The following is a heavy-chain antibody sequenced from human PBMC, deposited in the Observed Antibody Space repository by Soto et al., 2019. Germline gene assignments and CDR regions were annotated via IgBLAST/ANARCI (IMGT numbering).Heavy chain of an antibody. V-gene: IGHV3-7*03. Sequence: GGSLRLSCAASGITFSNYWMSWVRQAPGKGLEWVAKIKQDGSEKLYVGSVKGRFAVSRDNSKNSLFLQMNSLRAEDTAVYYCARDFADDAFGIWGQGTMVTVSS. J-gene: IGHJ3*02. CDR2: IKQDGSEK. CDR1: GITFSNYW. CDR3: ARDFADDAFGI.